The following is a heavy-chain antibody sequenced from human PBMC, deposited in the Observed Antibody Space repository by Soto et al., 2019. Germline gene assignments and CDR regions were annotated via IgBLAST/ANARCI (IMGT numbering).Heavy chain of an antibody. CDR1: GFTFSIYA. D-gene: IGHD6-13*01. V-gene: IGHV3-30-3*01. CDR3: ARDRSSSSWYGPTWYFDL. Sequence: PGGSLRLSCAASGFTFSIYAMHWVRHAPGKGLEWVAVISYDGSNKYYADSVKGRFTISRDNSKNTLYLQMNSLRAEDTAVYYCARDRSSSSWYGPTWYFDLWGRGTLVTVSS. CDR2: ISYDGSNK. J-gene: IGHJ2*01.